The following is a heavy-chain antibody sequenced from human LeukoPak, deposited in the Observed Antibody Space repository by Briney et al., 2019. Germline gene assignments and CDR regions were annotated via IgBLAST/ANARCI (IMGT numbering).Heavy chain of an antibody. CDR2: IRYDGSNK. Sequence: GGSLRLSCAASGFTFSSYGMHWVRQAPGKGLEWVAFIRYDGSNKYYADSVKGRFTISRDNSKNTLYLQMNSLRAEDTAVYYCAKDKSGCSGASCYPNWYFDLWGRGTLVTVSS. CDR3: AKDKSGCSGASCYPNWYFDL. CDR1: GFTFSSYG. D-gene: IGHD2-15*01. J-gene: IGHJ2*01. V-gene: IGHV3-30*02.